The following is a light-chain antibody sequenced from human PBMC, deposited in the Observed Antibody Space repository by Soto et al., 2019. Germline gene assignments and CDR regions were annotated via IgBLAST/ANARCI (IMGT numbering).Light chain of an antibody. CDR3: ETWDSNTRV. CDR2: LEGSGSY. Sequence: QSVRTQSSSASASLGSSVKNTCTLSSGHSSYIIAWHQQQPGKAPRYLMKLEGSGSYNKGSGVPDRFSGSSSGADRYLTISNLQFEDEADYYCETWDSNTRVFGGGTKLTVL. CDR1: SGHSSYI. J-gene: IGLJ3*02. V-gene: IGLV4-60*02.